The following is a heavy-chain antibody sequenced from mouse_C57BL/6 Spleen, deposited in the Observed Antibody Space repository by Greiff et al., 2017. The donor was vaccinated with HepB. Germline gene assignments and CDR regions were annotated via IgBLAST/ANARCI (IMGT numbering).Heavy chain of an antibody. CDR3: ARDRDYGSSYWYFDV. CDR1: GFTFSDYY. J-gene: IGHJ1*03. CDR2: INYDGSST. V-gene: IGHV5-16*01. D-gene: IGHD1-1*01. Sequence: EVQRVESEGGLVQPGSSMKLSCTASGFTFSDYYMAWVRQVPEKGLEWVANINYDGSSTYYLDSLKGRFIISRDNAKNMLYLQMSSLKSEDTATYYCARDRDYGSSYWYFDVWGTGTTVTVSS.